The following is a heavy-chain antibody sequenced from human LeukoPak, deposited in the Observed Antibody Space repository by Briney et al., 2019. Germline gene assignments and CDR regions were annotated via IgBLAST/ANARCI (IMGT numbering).Heavy chain of an antibody. V-gene: IGHV4-34*01. CDR1: GGSFSGYY. CDR3: ARGGGFSFPSDY. Sequence: EPSETLSLTCAVYGGSFSGYYWSWIRQPPGKGLEWIGEINHSGSTNYNPSLKSRVTISVDTSKNQFSLKLSSVTAADTAVYYCARGGGFSFPSDYWGQGTLVTVSS. J-gene: IGHJ4*02. D-gene: IGHD3-10*01. CDR2: INHSGST.